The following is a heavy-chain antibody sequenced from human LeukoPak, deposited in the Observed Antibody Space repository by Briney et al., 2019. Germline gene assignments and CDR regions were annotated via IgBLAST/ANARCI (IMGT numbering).Heavy chain of an antibody. J-gene: IGHJ3*02. V-gene: IGHV3-11*06. CDR3: ARDSLRYFDWLHDAFDI. CDR1: GFTFSDYY. CDR2: ISSSSSYT. Sequence: GGSLRLSCEASGFTFSDYYMSWIRQAPGKGLEWVSYISSSSSYTNYADSVKGRFTISRDNAKNSLYLQMNSLRAEDTAVYYCARDSLRYFDWLHDAFDIWGQGTMVTVSS. D-gene: IGHD3-9*01.